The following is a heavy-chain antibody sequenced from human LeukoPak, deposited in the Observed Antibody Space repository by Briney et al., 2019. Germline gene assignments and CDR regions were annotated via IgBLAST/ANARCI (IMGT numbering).Heavy chain of an antibody. CDR1: GDSISSSSYY. D-gene: IGHD6-13*01. V-gene: IGHV4-39*02. CDR3: AGEVDGYSSSWYVWGARAYYYYYGMDV. CDR2: IYYSGST. J-gene: IGHJ6*02. Sequence: PSETLSLTCTVSGDSISSSSYYWGWIRQPPGKGLEWIGSIYYSGSTYYNPSLKSRVTISVDTSKNQFSLKLSSVTAADTAVYYCAGEVDGYSSSWYVWGARAYYYYYGMDVWGQGTTVTVSS.